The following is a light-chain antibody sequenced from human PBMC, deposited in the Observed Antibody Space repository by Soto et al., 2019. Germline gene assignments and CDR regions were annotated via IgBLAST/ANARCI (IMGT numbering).Light chain of an antibody. CDR2: GAS. Sequence: IQMTQSPSSVSASVGDSVTITCRASQLISSWLAWYQVKPGKAPKLLIYGASNRESGVPSRFIGSESGTLFTLTINSLQPEEFSTYYCQQASSFPLTFGGWTKFEI. J-gene: IGKJ4*01. CDR1: QLISSW. V-gene: IGKV1-12*01. CDR3: QQASSFPLT.